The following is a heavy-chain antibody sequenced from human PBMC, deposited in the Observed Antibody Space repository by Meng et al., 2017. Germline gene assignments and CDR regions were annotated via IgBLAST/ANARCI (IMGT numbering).Heavy chain of an antibody. CDR2: IIPIFGTA. Sequence: KVSCKASGGTFSSYAISWVRQAPGQGLEWMGGIIPIFGTANYAQKFQGRVTITTDESTSTAYMELSSLRSEDTAVYYCAITMIVVVITTPYYYYGMDVWGQGTTVTVSS. CDR1: GGTFSSYA. J-gene: IGHJ6*02. CDR3: AITMIVVVITTPYYYYGMDV. V-gene: IGHV1-69*05. D-gene: IGHD3-22*01.